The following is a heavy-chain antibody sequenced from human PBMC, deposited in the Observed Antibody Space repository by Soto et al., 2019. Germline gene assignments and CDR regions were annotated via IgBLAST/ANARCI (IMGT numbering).Heavy chain of an antibody. J-gene: IGHJ4*02. CDR1: GFTFSDHY. CDR2: ISSSSSYT. D-gene: IGHD6-6*01. Sequence: GGSLRLSCAASGFTFSDHYMSWIRQAPGKGLEWVSYISSSSSYTNYADSVKGRFTISRDNAKNSLYLQMNSLRAEDTAVYYCAKCITALGPIDYWGQGTLVTVSS. V-gene: IGHV3-11*03. CDR3: AKCITALGPIDY.